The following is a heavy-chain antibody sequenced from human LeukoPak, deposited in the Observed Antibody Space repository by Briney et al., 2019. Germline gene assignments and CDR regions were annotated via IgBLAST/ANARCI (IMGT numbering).Heavy chain of an antibody. D-gene: IGHD2-2*01. V-gene: IGHV4-39*07. Sequence: SETLSLTCTVSGGSISSSSYYWGWIRQPPGKGLEWIGCIYYSGSTYYNPSLKSQVTISVDTSKNQFSLKLSSVTAADTAVYYCVRDWGDIVVVPADRAVFDIWGQGTMVTVSS. CDR3: VRDWGDIVVVPADRAVFDI. CDR2: IYYSGST. CDR1: GGSISSSSYY. J-gene: IGHJ3*02.